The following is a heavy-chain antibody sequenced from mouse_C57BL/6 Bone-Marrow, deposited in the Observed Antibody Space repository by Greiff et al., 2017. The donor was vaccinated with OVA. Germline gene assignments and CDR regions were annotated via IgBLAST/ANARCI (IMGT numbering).Heavy chain of an antibody. D-gene: IGHD3-2*02. V-gene: IGHV1-69*01. CDR2: IDPSDSYT. CDR3: ARCAQGDFDY. CDR1: GYTFTRYW. Sequence: QVQLQQPGAELVMPGASVKLSCKASGYTFTRYWMHWVKQRPGQGLEWIGEIDPSDSYTNYTQKFKGKSTLTVDKSSSTAYMQRSSLTSEDSAGYYRARCAQGDFDYWGQGTTLTVSS. J-gene: IGHJ2*01.